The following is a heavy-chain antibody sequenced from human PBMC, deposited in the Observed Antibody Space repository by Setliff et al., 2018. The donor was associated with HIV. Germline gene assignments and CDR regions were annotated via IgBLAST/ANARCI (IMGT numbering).Heavy chain of an antibody. V-gene: IGHV4-34*01. CDR1: GGSFSGYY. Sequence: SETLSLTCAVYGGSFSGYYWSWIRQPPGKGLEWIGEINHTGSTNYNPSLKSRVTISVDTSKNQFSLKLTSVTAADTAVYYCARPSFGIGGGANVDSWGRGTLVTVSS. CDR3: ARPSFGIGGGANVDS. CDR2: INHTGST. D-gene: IGHD3-3*01. J-gene: IGHJ4*02.